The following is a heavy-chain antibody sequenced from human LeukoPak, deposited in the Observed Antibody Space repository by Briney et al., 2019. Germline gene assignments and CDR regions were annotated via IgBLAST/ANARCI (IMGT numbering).Heavy chain of an antibody. CDR2: IRYDGSNK. J-gene: IGHJ6*03. CDR1: GFTFISYG. V-gene: IGHV3-30*02. Sequence: GGSLRLSCAAPGFTFISYGMHWVRQAPGKGLEWVAFIRYDGSNKYYADSVKGRFTISRDNSKTTLYLQMNSLRAEDTAVYYCAKPAAIAARPSWYYYYMDVWGKGTTVSVSS. D-gene: IGHD6-6*01. CDR3: AKPAAIAARPSWYYYYMDV.